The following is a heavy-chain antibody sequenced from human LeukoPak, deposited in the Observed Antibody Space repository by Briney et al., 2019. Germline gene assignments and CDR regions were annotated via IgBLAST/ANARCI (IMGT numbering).Heavy chain of an antibody. D-gene: IGHD1-26*01. Sequence: GGSLRLSCAASGFTVSSNYMSWVRQAPGKGLEWVSVIYSGGSTYYADSVKGRFTISRDNAKSTLFLQMNSLRVEDTAVYYCAKLGATTDAFDLWGQGTVVSVSS. V-gene: IGHV3-66*01. CDR2: IYSGGST. CDR1: GFTVSSNY. CDR3: AKLGATTDAFDL. J-gene: IGHJ3*01.